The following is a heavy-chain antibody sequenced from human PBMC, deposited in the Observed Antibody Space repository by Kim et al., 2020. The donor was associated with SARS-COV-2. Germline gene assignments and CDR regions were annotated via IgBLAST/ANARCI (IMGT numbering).Heavy chain of an antibody. J-gene: IGHJ4*02. V-gene: IGHV4-34*01. CDR3: ARGRDCSSTSCYGSPFDY. D-gene: IGHD2-2*01. CDR1: GGSFSGYY. CDR2: INHSGST. Sequence: SETLSLTCAVYGGSFSGYYWSWIRQPPGKGLEWIGEINHSGSTNYNPSLKSRVTISVDTSKNQFSLKLSSVTAADTAVYYCARGRDCSSTSCYGSPFDYWGQGTLVTVSS.